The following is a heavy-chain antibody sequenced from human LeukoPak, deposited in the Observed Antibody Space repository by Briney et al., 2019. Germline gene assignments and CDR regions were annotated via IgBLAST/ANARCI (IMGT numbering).Heavy chain of an antibody. Sequence: VSGGSISSXSXXXGWXRQPPGXXXXXXGXIXYSGSTYYNPSLKSRVTISVDTSKNQFSLKLSSVTAADTAVYYCARPIIVVVPAARGDDAFDIWGQGTMVTVSS. D-gene: IGHD2-2*01. V-gene: IGHV4-39*01. CDR3: ARPIIVVVPAARGDDAFDI. CDR2: IXYSGST. CDR1: GGSISSXSXX. J-gene: IGHJ3*02.